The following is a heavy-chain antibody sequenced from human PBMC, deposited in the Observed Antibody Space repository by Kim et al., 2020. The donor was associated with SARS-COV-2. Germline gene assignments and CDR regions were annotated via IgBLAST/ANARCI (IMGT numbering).Heavy chain of an antibody. CDR1: GFTFSSYA. CDR2: IYSGGSST. V-gene: IGHV3-23*03. D-gene: IGHD5-12*01. CDR3: AKDHYGGYSGYDSGY. Sequence: GGSLRLSCAASGFTFSSYAMSWVRQAPGKGLEWVSVIYSGGSSTYYADSVKGRFTISRDNSKNTLYLQMNSLRAEDTAVYYCAKDHYGGYSGYDSGYWGQGTLVTVSS. J-gene: IGHJ4*02.